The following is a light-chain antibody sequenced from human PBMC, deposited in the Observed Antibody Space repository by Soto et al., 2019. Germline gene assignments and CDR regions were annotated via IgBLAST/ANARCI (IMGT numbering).Light chain of an antibody. CDR3: AVWDDSMRGWV. Sequence: QSVLTQPPSVSGTPGQRVTTSCSGSSSNIGRNHVYWYQQLPGTAPKLLIFTNDRRTSGVPGRFSGSKSGTSASLAISALRSEDEVDYYCAVWDDSMRGWVFGGGTKGTVL. J-gene: IGLJ3*02. CDR2: TND. V-gene: IGLV1-47*02. CDR1: SSNIGRNH.